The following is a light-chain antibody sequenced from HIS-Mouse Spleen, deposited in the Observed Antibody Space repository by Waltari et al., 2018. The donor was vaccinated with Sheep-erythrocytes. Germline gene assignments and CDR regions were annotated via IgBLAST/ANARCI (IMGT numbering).Light chain of an antibody. Sequence: EIVMTQSPATLSVSPGERATLSCRASQRVSRNLAWYQQKPGQAPRLLISGASNKATGIPARFSGSVSGTEFTLTISSMQSEDFAVYYCQQYNNWPLSRLTFGGGTKVEIK. CDR3: QQYNNWPLSRLT. CDR2: GAS. J-gene: IGKJ4*01. CDR1: QRVSRN. V-gene: IGKV3-15*01.